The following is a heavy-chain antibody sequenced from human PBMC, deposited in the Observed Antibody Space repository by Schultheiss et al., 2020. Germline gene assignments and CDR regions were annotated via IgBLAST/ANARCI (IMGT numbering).Heavy chain of an antibody. Sequence: SETLSLTCTVSGGSISSGGYYWSWIRQHPGKGLEWIGYIYYSGSTYYNPSLKSRVTISVDTSKNQFSLKLSSVTAADTAVYYCARGAVVVVAATYYYGMDVWGEGTTVTVYS. V-gene: IGHV4-31*03. D-gene: IGHD2-15*01. CDR2: IYYSGST. J-gene: IGHJ6*04. CDR3: ARGAVVVVAATYYYGMDV. CDR1: GGSISSGGYY.